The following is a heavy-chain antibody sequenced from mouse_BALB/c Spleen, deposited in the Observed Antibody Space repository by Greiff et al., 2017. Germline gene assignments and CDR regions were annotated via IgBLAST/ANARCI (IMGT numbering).Heavy chain of an antibody. D-gene: IGHD2-4*01. J-gene: IGHJ3*01. CDR3: APYDYDGRIWFAY. Sequence: EVQLQQSGAELVKPGASVKLSCTASGFNIKDTYMHWVKQRPEQGLEWIGRIDPANGNTKYDPKFQGKATITADTSSNTAYLQLSSLTSEDTAVYYCAPYDYDGRIWFAYWGQGTLVTVSA. CDR1: GFNIKDTY. CDR2: IDPANGNT. V-gene: IGHV14-3*02.